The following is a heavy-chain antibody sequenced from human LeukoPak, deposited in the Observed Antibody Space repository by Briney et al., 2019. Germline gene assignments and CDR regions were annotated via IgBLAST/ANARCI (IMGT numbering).Heavy chain of an antibody. CDR3: VRGNDYGGPHY. D-gene: IGHD4-23*01. J-gene: IGHJ4*02. V-gene: IGHV3-48*04. CDR1: GFTFSSHS. Sequence: PGGSLRLSCAASGFTFSSHSMNWVRQAPGKGLEWVSYISSSSSARYYADSVKGRFTISRDNGKNTLFLQMNSLRAEDAAVYYCVRGNDYGGPHYWGQGTLVTVSS. CDR2: ISSSSSAR.